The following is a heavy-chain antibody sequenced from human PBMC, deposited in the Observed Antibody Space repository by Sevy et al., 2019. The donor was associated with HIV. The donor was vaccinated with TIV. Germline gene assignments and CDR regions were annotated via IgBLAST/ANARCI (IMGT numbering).Heavy chain of an antibody. D-gene: IGHD2-15*01. CDR1: GFTFSTYW. J-gene: IGHJ4*02. CDR2: MKQDGSEK. CDR3: VREGVVVYSYSLDS. V-gene: IGHV3-7*01. Sequence: GESLKISCAASGFTFSTYWMSWVRQAPGKGLEWVATMKQDGSEKDYVDSVKGRFTISRDNAKNSLYPQMNSVRGEDTAVYYCVREGVVVYSYSLDSWGQGTLVTVSS.